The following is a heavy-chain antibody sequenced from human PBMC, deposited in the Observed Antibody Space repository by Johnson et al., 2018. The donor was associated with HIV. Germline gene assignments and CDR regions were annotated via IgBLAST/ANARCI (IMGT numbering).Heavy chain of an antibody. CDR1: GFTFSSYW. V-gene: IGHV3-23*04. CDR3: AREGPSERAGFDI. J-gene: IGHJ3*02. CDR2: ISGSGGST. Sequence: VQLVESGGGLVQPGGSLRLSCAASGFTFSSYWMSWVRQAPGKGLEWVSAISGSGGSTYYADSVKGRFTISRDNSKNTLYLQMNSLKVEDTAVYYCAREGPSERAGFDIWGQGTMVTVSS.